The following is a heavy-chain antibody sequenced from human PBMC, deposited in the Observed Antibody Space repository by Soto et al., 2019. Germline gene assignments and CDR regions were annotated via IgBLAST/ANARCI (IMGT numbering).Heavy chain of an antibody. CDR1: GDSVSSNIAA. J-gene: IGHJ4*02. V-gene: IGHV6-1*01. D-gene: IGHD6-13*01. Sequence: SQTLSLTCAISGDSVSSNIAAWNWIRQSPSRGLEWLGRTYYRSKWYNDYAVSVKSRITINPDTSKNQFSLQLNSVTPEDTAVYYCARVLYDSSSWYPWSFDYWGQGTLVTVSS. CDR2: TYYRSKWYN. CDR3: ARVLYDSSSWYPWSFDY.